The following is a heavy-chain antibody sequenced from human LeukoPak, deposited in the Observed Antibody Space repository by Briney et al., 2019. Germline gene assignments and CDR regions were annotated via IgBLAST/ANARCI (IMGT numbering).Heavy chain of an antibody. Sequence: GGSLRLSCAASGFTFSSYSMNWVRQAPGKGLEWVSSISSSSSYIYYADSVKGRFTISRDNAKNSLYLQMNSLRAEDTAVYYCASRTYYYDSSGGYYLDYWGQGTLVTVSS. J-gene: IGHJ4*02. D-gene: IGHD3-22*01. CDR2: ISSSSSYI. CDR3: ASRTYYYDSSGGYYLDY. CDR1: GFTFSSYS. V-gene: IGHV3-21*01.